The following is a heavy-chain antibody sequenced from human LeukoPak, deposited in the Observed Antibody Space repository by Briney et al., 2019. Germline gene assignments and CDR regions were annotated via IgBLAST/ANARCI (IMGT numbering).Heavy chain of an antibody. Sequence: GSLRLSCAASGFTFSSYAMHWVRQAPGKGLEWIGSIYYSGSTYYNPSLKSRVTISVDTSKNQFSLKLSSVTAADTAVYYCARQGVGYCTNGVCPYYFDYWGQGTLVTVSS. J-gene: IGHJ4*02. CDR3: ARQGVGYCTNGVCPYYFDY. CDR2: IYYSGST. CDR1: GFTFSSYAMH. V-gene: IGHV4-39*01. D-gene: IGHD2-8*01.